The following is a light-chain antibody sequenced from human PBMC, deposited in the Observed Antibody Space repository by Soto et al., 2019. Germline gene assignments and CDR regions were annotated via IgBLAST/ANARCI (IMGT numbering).Light chain of an antibody. V-gene: IGKV4-1*01. Sequence: DIVMTQSPDSLAVSLGERATINCKSSQSVLYSSNNENYLAWYQQKPGQPPKLLIYWASTRESGVPDRFSGSGSGTDFTLTISSLQTEDVAVYYCHQYYSSPFTFGQGTKLEIK. CDR2: WAS. CDR1: QSVLYSSNNENY. CDR3: HQYYSSPFT. J-gene: IGKJ2*01.